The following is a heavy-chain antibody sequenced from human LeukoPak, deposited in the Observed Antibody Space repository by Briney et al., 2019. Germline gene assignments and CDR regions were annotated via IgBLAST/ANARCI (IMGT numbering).Heavy chain of an antibody. CDR1: GFTFSSYW. CDR2: IKQDGSEK. CDR3: ARDLDSSGWYGGFDY. J-gene: IGHJ4*02. V-gene: IGHV3-7*01. D-gene: IGHD6-19*01. Sequence: SGGSLRLSCAASGFTFSSYWMSWVRQAPGKGLEWVANIKQDGSEKYYVDSVKGRFTISRDNAKNSLYLQMNSLRAEDTAVYYCARDLDSSGWYGGFDYWGQGTLVTVSS.